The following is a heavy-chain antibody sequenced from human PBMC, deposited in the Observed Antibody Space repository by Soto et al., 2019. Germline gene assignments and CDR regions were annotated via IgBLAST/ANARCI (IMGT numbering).Heavy chain of an antibody. CDR1: GFTFSSYA. Sequence: VQLVESGGGVVQPGRSLRLSCAASGFTFSSYAMHWVRQAPGKGLEWVAVISYDGSNKYYADSVKGRFTISRDNSKNTLYLQMNSLRAEDTAVYYCARETYGDYRRDYYYYGMDVWGQGTTVTVSS. CDR3: ARETYGDYRRDYYYYGMDV. CDR2: ISYDGSNK. V-gene: IGHV3-30-3*01. D-gene: IGHD4-17*01. J-gene: IGHJ6*02.